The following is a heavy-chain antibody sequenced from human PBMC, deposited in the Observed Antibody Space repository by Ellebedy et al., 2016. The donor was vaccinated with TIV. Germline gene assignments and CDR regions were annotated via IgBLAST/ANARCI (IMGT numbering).Heavy chain of an antibody. CDR1: GLTFAYYR. D-gene: IGHD2-15*01. Sequence: GESLKISXSVSGLTFAYYRMTWVRQVPGKGLEWVANIEHDGSERSYAESVEGRFAISRDNARSSLFLEMSSLRVDDTAVYFCALLASATHFDVWGPGTLVTVSS. CDR2: IEHDGSER. V-gene: IGHV3-7*01. CDR3: ALLASATHFDV. J-gene: IGHJ4*02.